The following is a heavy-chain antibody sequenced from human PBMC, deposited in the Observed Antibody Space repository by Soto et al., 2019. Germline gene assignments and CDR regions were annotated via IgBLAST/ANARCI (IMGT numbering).Heavy chain of an antibody. CDR2: IYYSGST. CDR3: ARLWGSGWYGVYYSYGMEV. Sequence: SETLSLTCTVSGGSISSGGYYWSWIRQHPGKGLEWIGYIYYSGSTYYNPSLKSRVTISVDTSKNQFSLKLSSVTAADTAVYYCARLWGSGWYGVYYSYGMEVWGQGTTVTVSS. J-gene: IGHJ6*02. CDR1: GGSISSGGYY. V-gene: IGHV4-31*03. D-gene: IGHD6-19*01.